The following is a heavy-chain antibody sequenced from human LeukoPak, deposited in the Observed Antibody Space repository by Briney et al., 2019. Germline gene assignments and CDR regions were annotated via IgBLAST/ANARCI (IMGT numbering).Heavy chain of an antibody. Sequence: GGSLRLSCAASGFTFSSYSMNWVRQAPGKGLEWVSSISSSSSYIYYADSVKGRFTISRDNSKNMVYLQMNTLRAEDTAKYYCARGAGSSWFAYWGQGTLVTVSS. V-gene: IGHV3-21*04. CDR3: ARGAGSSWFAY. CDR1: GFTFSSYS. J-gene: IGHJ4*02. CDR2: ISSSSSYI. D-gene: IGHD6-13*01.